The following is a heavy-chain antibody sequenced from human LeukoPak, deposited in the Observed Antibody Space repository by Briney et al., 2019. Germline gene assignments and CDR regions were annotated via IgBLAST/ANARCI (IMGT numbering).Heavy chain of an antibody. V-gene: IGHV3-21*01. Sequence: GGSLRLSCAASGFTFSTYSMNWVRQAPGKGLEWVSSISSSNSYIYYADSVKGRFTISRDNAKNSLYLQMNSLRAEDTAVYYCARGPGIIIASSSFYYYYYMDVWGKGTTVTVSS. CDR2: ISSSNSYI. J-gene: IGHJ6*03. D-gene: IGHD6-6*01. CDR1: GFTFSTYS. CDR3: ARGPGIIIASSSFYYYYYMDV.